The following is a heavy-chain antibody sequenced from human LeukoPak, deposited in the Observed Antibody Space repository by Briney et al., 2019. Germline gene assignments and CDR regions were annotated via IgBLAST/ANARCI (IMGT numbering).Heavy chain of an antibody. D-gene: IGHD2/OR15-2a*01. CDR2: IRYDGSNK. CDR1: GFTFSSYG. CDR3: AKEGKTFLQNWFDP. J-gene: IGHJ5*02. V-gene: IGHV3-30*02. Sequence: GGSLRLSCAASGFTFSSYGMHWVRQAPGKGLEWVAFIRYDGSNKYYADSVKGRFTISRDNSKNTLYLQMNSLRAEDTAVYYCAKEGKTFLQNWFDPWGQGTLVTVSS.